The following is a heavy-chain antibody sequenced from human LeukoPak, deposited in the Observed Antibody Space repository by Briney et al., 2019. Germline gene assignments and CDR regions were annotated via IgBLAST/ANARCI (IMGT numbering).Heavy chain of an antibody. Sequence: SETLSLTCTVSGGSISSSSYYWGWIRQPPGKGLEWIGSIYYSGSTYYNPSLKSRVTTSVDTSKNQFSLKLSSVTAADTAVYYCARRRGGDGYNRNDYWGQGTLVTVSS. CDR2: IYYSGST. V-gene: IGHV4-39*01. CDR3: ARRRGGDGYNRNDY. CDR1: GGSISSSSYY. J-gene: IGHJ4*02. D-gene: IGHD5-24*01.